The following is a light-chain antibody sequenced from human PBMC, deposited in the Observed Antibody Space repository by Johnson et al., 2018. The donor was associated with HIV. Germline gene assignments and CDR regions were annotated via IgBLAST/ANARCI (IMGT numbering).Light chain of an antibody. CDR2: DNH. V-gene: IGLV1-51*01. J-gene: IGLJ1*01. Sequence: QSVLTQPPSVSAAPGQKVTLSCSGSSSNIGNNYVSWYQQLPGTAPQLLIYDNHKRPSGIPDRFFASQSGTSATLDITGLQTGAEGDYYCGTWDRSLIAVFGTGTKVTVL. CDR1: SSNIGNNY. CDR3: GTWDRSLIAV.